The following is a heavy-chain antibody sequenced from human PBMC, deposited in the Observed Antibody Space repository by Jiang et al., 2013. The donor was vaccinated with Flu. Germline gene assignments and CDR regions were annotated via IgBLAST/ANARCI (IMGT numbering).Heavy chain of an antibody. CDR3: AKDPRRGATDIDPDYYFDY. J-gene: IGHJ4*02. D-gene: IGHD1-26*01. Sequence: LEWVSGISWNSGSIGYADSVKGRFTISRDNAKNSLYLQMNSLRAEDTALYYCAKDPRRGATDIDPDYYFDYWGRGTLVTVSS. V-gene: IGHV3-9*01. CDR2: ISWNSGSI.